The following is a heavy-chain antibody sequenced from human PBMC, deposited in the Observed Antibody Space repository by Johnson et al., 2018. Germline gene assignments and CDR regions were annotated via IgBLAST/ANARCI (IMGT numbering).Heavy chain of an antibody. D-gene: IGHD4-17*01. CDR1: GFTFSSYA. Sequence: QVQLVQSGGRVVQPGRSLRLSCSASGFTFSSYAMHWVRQAPGKGLEWVAVISDDVSNKFYAESVKGRFTISRDNSKYTVYLQMHSLKAEDTAVFYCARAQGGDYLAEYFQHWGQGTLVTVSS. CDR3: ARAQGGDYLAEYFQH. V-gene: IGHV3-30-3*01. CDR2: ISDDVSNK. J-gene: IGHJ1*01.